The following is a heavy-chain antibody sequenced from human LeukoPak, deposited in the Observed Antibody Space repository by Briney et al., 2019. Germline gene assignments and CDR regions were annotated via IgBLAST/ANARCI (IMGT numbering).Heavy chain of an antibody. CDR1: GYTFTSYY. J-gene: IGHJ4*01. CDR2: INPSGGST. V-gene: IGHV1-46*01. D-gene: IGHD3-22*01. CDR3: ARDPATMIYFDY. Sequence: ASVKVSCKASGYTFTSYYMHWVRQAPGQGLEWMGIINPSGGSTSYAQKFQGRVTMTRDMSTSTVYMELSSLRSEDTAVYYCARDPATMIYFDYWGHGTLVTVSS.